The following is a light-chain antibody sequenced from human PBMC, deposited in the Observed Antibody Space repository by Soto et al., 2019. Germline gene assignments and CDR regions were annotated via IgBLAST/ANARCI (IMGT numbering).Light chain of an antibody. CDR1: QDISNY. V-gene: IGKV1-33*01. J-gene: IGKJ3*01. Sequence: DIQMTQSPSSLSASVGDRVTITCQASQDISNYLNWYQQKPGKAPKLLIYDASNLETGVPSRFSGSGSVTDFTFTISSLQPEDIVTYYCQQYDNLVTFGRGTKVDIK. CDR2: DAS. CDR3: QQYDNLVT.